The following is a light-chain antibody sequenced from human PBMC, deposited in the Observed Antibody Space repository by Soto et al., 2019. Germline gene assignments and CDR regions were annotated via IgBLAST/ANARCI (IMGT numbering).Light chain of an antibody. Sequence: EIVLTQSPATLSLSPGERATLSCRASQSVNSYLAWYQQKPGQAPRLLIYDASNRATGIPARFSGSGSGTDFTLNISSLEPEDFAVYYCQQRFNWPPITFGQGTRLEIK. J-gene: IGKJ5*01. CDR3: QQRFNWPPIT. V-gene: IGKV3-11*01. CDR2: DAS. CDR1: QSVNSY.